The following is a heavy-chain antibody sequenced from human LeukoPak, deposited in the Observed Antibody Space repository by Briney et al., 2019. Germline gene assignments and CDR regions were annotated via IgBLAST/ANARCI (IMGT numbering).Heavy chain of an antibody. CDR1: GFTVSSNY. Sequence: GGSLRLSCAASGFTVSSNYMSWVRQAPGKGLEWVSVIYSGGSTYYADSVEGRFTISRDNSKNTLYLQMNSLRAEDTAVYYCARAPYYDYVWGSYRREYYFDYWGQGTLVTVSS. J-gene: IGHJ4*02. CDR2: IYSGGST. CDR3: ARAPYYDYVWGSYRREYYFDY. V-gene: IGHV3-66*01. D-gene: IGHD3-16*02.